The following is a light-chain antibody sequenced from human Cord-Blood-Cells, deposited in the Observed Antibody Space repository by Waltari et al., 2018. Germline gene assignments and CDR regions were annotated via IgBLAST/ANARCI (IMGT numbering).Light chain of an antibody. J-gene: IGKJ2*01. Sequence: DVVMTQSPLSLPVTLGQPASISCRSSQSLVHSDGNTYLNWFQQRPGQSPRRIIYKVSNRDSGVPDRFSGSGSGTDFTLKISRVEAEDVGVYYCMQGTHWPPVGPWMYTFGQGTKLEIK. CDR1: QSLVHSDGNTY. CDR3: MQGTHWPPVGPWMYT. V-gene: IGKV2-30*02. CDR2: KVS.